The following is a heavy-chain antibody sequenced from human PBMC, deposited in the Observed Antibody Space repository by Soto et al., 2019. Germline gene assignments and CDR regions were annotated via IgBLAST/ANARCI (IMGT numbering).Heavy chain of an antibody. V-gene: IGHV1-8*01. Sequence: ASVKVSCKASGYTFTSYDINWVRQATGQGLEWMGWMNPNSGNTGYAQKFQGRVTMTRNTSISTAYMGLSSLGSEDPAVYYCARGRMSAGDIVLMVYVRYNWFDPWGQGTLVTVSS. CDR2: MNPNSGNT. D-gene: IGHD2-8*01. CDR1: GYTFTSYD. CDR3: ARGRMSAGDIVLMVYVRYNWFDP. J-gene: IGHJ5*02.